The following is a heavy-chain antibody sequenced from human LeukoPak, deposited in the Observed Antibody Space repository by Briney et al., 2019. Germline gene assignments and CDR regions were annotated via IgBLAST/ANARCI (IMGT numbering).Heavy chain of an antibody. D-gene: IGHD2-21*02. CDR3: AKVRVTPYIAFDQ. J-gene: IGHJ4*02. Sequence: PSETLSLTCAVSGGSNGISNWWSWVRQSPGKGLEWIGEIYYNGNTNYNSSLKSRVTISVDRSKSQFSLRLSSVTAADTGTYYCAKVRVTPYIAFDQWGQGTLVTVSS. V-gene: IGHV4-4*02. CDR2: IYYNGNT. CDR1: GGSNGISNW.